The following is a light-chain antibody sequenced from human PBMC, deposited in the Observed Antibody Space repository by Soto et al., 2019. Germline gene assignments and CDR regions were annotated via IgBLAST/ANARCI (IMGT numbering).Light chain of an antibody. J-gene: IGLJ1*01. V-gene: IGLV2-14*01. Sequence: QSVLTHPASVSGSPGQSITISCTGTSSDVGGYNYVSWYQQHPGKAPKLMIYEVSNRPSGISNRFSSSKSGNTASLTISGLQAEDEADYYCSSYTSRGTYVFGTGTKVTVL. CDR2: EVS. CDR3: SSYTSRGTYV. CDR1: SSDVGGYNY.